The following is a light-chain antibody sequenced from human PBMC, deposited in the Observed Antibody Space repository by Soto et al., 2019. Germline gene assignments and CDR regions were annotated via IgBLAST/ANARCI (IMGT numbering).Light chain of an antibody. CDR1: QGISSY. V-gene: IGKV1-9*01. Sequence: IQLTQSPSSLSASVGDRVTITCRASQGISSYLGWYQQKPGKAPNLLIYDASTLHSGVPSRFSGGGSGTEFTLTISSLQPDDFATYYCLQHNEFWWTFGQGTKVDIK. J-gene: IGKJ1*01. CDR2: DAS. CDR3: LQHNEFWWT.